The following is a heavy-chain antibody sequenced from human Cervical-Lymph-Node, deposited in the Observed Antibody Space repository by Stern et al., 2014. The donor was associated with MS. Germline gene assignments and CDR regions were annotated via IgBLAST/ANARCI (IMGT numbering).Heavy chain of an antibody. CDR1: GDSISSYY. V-gene: IGHV4-59*08. CDR2: VYYSGTT. Sequence: QLQLQESGPGLVKPSETLSLTCTVSGDSISSYYWSWIRQPPGKGLEWIGHVYYSGTTYYTPTLTGRFTKSVDTPKKHFSLKLNSVTAADTAVYYCARLSTVVDYWGQGTLVTVSS. D-gene: IGHD4-23*01. CDR3: ARLSTVVDY. J-gene: IGHJ4*02.